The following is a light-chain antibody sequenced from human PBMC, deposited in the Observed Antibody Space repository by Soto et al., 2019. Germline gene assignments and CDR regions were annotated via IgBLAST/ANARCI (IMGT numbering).Light chain of an antibody. CDR1: QTIRTR. CDR3: QQYTTFSRA. CDR2: DAS. J-gene: IGKJ1*01. Sequence: DIPMTQSPSPLSASVGDRVTITCRASQTIRTRLAWYQQKPGKAPKLLIYDASTWDSGVPSRFSGSGSETAFTLTISGLQPDDFATYYCQQYTTFSRAFGQGTTVDI. V-gene: IGKV1-5*01.